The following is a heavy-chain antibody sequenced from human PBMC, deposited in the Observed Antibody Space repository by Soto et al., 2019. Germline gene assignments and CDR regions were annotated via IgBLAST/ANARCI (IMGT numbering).Heavy chain of an antibody. CDR3: GRLRHQNSSDL. J-gene: IGHJ5*02. D-gene: IGHD2-21*02. CDR2: MYYSGST. CDR1: GGSIISYY. V-gene: IGHV4-59*01. Sequence: QVQLQESGPGLVKPSETLSLTCTVSGGSIISYYWSWIRQPPGKGLECIGYMYYSGSTNYNPSLKIRGTISVDMAKQHSALQPISVEAADTAAYNSGRLRHQNSSDLLGQGVVGTVSS.